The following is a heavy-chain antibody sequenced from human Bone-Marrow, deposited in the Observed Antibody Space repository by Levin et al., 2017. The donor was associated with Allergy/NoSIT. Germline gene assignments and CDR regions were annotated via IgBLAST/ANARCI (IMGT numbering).Heavy chain of an antibody. D-gene: IGHD4-17*01. J-gene: IGHJ5*02. CDR3: ARGVFLYDYGDYPTGWFDP. Sequence: GGSLRLSCAASGFTFSDYYMSWIRQAPGKGLEWVSYISSSGSTIYYADSVKGRFTISRDNAKNSLYLQMNSLRAEDTAVYYCARGVFLYDYGDYPTGWFDPWGQGTLVTVSS. V-gene: IGHV3-11*01. CDR2: ISSSGSTI. CDR1: GFTFSDYY.